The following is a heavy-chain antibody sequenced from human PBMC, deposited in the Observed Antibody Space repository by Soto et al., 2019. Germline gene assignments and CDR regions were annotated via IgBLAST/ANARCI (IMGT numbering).Heavy chain of an antibody. CDR1: GYTFTTYG. D-gene: IGHD6-13*01. V-gene: IGHV1-18*01. CDR3: ARALPYSSSGDS. J-gene: IGHJ4*02. CDR2: ISASNGNI. Sequence: QVQLVQSGAEVKKPGASVRVSCKASGYTFTTYGISWVRQAPGQGLEWMGWISASNGNIYYGQKFQGRVTMTTDSFTSTAYMELSSLTSDDTAVYYCARALPYSSSGDSWGRGTLVIVSS.